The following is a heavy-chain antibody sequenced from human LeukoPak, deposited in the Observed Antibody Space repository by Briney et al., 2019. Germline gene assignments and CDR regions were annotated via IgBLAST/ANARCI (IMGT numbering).Heavy chain of an antibody. CDR3: RSLIAARQDAFDI. D-gene: IGHD6-6*01. V-gene: IGHV3-30*03. J-gene: IGHJ3*02. Sequence: GGSLRLSCAASGFTVSSNYMSWVRQAPGKGLEWVAVISYDGSNKYYADSVKGRFTISRDNSKNTLYLQMNSLRAEDTAVYYCRSLIAARQDAFDIWGQGTMVTVSS. CDR2: ISYDGSNK. CDR1: GFTVSSNY.